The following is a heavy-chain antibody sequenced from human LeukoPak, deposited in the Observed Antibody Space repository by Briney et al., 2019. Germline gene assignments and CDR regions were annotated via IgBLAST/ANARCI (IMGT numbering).Heavy chain of an antibody. Sequence: GGSLRLSCEASGFTFSSYTMHWLRQAPGKGLEWVSSISYTSTYIYYADSVKGRFTVSRDNAKNSQFLQMSSLRPEDTAVYFCARDRLEGGETFDSWGQGTLVTVSS. J-gene: IGHJ4*02. CDR3: ARDRLEGGETFDS. V-gene: IGHV3-21*01. CDR1: GFTFSSYT. D-gene: IGHD1-1*01. CDR2: ISYTSTYI.